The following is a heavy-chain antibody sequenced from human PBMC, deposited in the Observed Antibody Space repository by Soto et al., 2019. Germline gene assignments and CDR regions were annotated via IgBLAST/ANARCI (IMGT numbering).Heavy chain of an antibody. Sequence: QVQLEQSGAEVKKPGASVKVSCKASGYTFTSYAMHWVRQAPGQRLEWMGWINAGNGNTKYSQKFQGRVTITRDTSASTAYMELSSLRSEDTAVYYCARNREYSSSSGFDPWGQGTLVTVSS. J-gene: IGHJ5*02. CDR1: GYTFTSYA. D-gene: IGHD6-6*01. CDR3: ARNREYSSSSGFDP. CDR2: INAGNGNT. V-gene: IGHV1-3*01.